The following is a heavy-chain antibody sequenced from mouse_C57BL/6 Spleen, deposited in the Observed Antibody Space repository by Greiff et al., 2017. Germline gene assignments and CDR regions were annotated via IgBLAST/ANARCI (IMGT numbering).Heavy chain of an antibody. V-gene: IGHV1-50*01. D-gene: IGHD1-1*01. CDR1: GYTFTSYW. J-gene: IGHJ3*01. CDR2: IDPSDSYT. CDR3: ARSDYYGSSYPFAY. Sequence: QVQLQQPGAELVKPGASVKLSCKASGYTFTSYWMQWVKQRPGQGLEWIGEIDPSDSYTNYNQKFKGKATLTVDTSSSTAYMQLSSLTSEDSAVYYYARSDYYGSSYPFAYWGQGTLVTVSA.